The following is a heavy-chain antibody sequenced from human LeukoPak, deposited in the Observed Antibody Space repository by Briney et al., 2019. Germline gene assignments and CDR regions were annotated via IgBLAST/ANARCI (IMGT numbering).Heavy chain of an antibody. CDR3: AKDRCSNGIGCYYYYMAV. V-gene: IGHV1-69*13. CDR2: IIPIFGTA. CDR1: GGTFSSYA. J-gene: IGHJ6*03. Sequence: ASVKVSCKASGGTFSSYAISWVRQAPGQGLEWMGGIIPIFGTANYAQKFQGRVTITADESTSTAYMEPSSLRAEDTAVYYCAKDRCSNGIGCYYYYMAVWGKGTTVTISS. D-gene: IGHD2-8*01.